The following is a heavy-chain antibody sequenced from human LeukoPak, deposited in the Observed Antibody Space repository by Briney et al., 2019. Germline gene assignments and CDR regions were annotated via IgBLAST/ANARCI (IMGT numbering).Heavy chain of an antibody. CDR1: GYTFTSYG. J-gene: IGHJ4*02. V-gene: IGHV1-18*01. Sequence: ASVKVSCKASGYTFTSYGISWVRQAPGQGLEWMGWISAYNGNTNYAQKFQGRVTITADESTSTAYMELSSLRSEDTAVYYCAREGDGYNSAIDYWGQGTLVTVSS. D-gene: IGHD5-24*01. CDR3: AREGDGYNSAIDY. CDR2: ISAYNGNT.